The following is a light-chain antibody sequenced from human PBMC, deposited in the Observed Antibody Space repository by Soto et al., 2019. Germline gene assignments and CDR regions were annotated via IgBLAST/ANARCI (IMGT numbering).Light chain of an antibody. Sequence: EIVLTQSPGTLSLSPGERATLSCRASQSISSSCYLAWYQQKHGQEPRLLTYGASSRVTAITDRFSGSESATDITLTINRLAAEDCAVYFCLQYGCSSSYTFRQRTKLEIK. V-gene: IGKV3-20*01. CDR2: GAS. CDR3: LQYGCSSSYT. CDR1: QSISSSCY. J-gene: IGKJ2*01.